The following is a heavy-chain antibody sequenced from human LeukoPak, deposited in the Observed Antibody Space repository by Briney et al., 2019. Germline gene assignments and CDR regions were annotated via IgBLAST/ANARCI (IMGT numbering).Heavy chain of an antibody. J-gene: IGHJ4*02. CDR3: ARSQSSGGLGDYFDY. Sequence: SETLSFTCNVSGGSISSSTYYWGWIRQAPGKGLEWIGNLYYTGSTNYNPSLESRVTISVDTSENHFSLKLRSVTAADTAIYFCARSQSSGGLGDYFDYWGQGILVTVSS. CDR1: GGSISSSTYY. CDR2: LYYTGST. D-gene: IGHD3-10*01. V-gene: IGHV4-39*02.